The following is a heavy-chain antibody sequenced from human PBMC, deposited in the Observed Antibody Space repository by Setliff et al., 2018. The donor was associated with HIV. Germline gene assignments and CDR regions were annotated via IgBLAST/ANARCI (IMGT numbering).Heavy chain of an antibody. CDR2: IYYSGST. D-gene: IGHD3-9*01. CDR1: GGSISSYY. J-gene: IGHJ3*02. V-gene: IGHV4-59*01. CDR3: ARSPHNYDILTGYRSRGGAFDI. Sequence: PSETLSLTCTVSGGSISSYYWSWIRQPPGKGLEWIGYIYYSGSTNYNPSLKSRVTISVDTSKNQFSLKLSSVTAADTAVYYCARSPHNYDILTGYRSRGGAFDIWGQGTMVTVS.